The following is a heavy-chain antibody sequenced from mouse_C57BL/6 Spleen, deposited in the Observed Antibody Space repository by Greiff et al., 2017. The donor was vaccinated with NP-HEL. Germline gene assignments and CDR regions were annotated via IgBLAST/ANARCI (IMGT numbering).Heavy chain of an antibody. CDR3: ARGYGRNFDY. D-gene: IGHD1-1*01. V-gene: IGHV1-26*01. J-gene: IGHJ2*01. CDR2: INPNNGGT. CDR1: GYTFTDYY. Sequence: VQLQQSGPELVKPGASVKISCKASGYTFTDYYMNWVKQSHGKSLEWIGDINPNNGGTSYNQKFKGKATLTVDKSSSTAYMELRSLTSEDSAVYYCARGYGRNFDYWGQGTTLTVSS.